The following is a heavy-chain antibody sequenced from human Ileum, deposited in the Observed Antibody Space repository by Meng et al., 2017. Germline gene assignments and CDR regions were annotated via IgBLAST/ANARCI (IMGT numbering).Heavy chain of an antibody. CDR1: GGSSNDSNW. CDR2: IYHTGSN. CDR3: ARDLLGPAIAASGYFDP. Sequence: QVARQEWGTGLRKPSGTLSLNCAGYGGSSNDSNWWSWVPQPPGKGMEWIGEIYHTGSNNYNPYLKSRVTMSLDKSKNQFFLDLTSVTAADTAVYYCARDLLGPAIAASGYFDPWGQGTLVTVSS. D-gene: IGHD5-12*01. J-gene: IGHJ5*02. V-gene: IGHV4-4*02.